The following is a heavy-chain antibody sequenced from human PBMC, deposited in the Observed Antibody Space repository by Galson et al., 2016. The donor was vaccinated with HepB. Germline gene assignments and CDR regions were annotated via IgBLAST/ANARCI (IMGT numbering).Heavy chain of an antibody. CDR1: GGSISTYY. CDR2: SYYSGST. CDR3: ARNHYYDLWSGYSFDP. D-gene: IGHD3-3*01. J-gene: IGHJ5*02. Sequence: ETLSLTCTVSGGSISTYYWSWIRQPPGKGLEWIGYSYYSGSTNNNPSLKSRVTISVDTSKNQFSLKLSSVTAADTAVYYCARNHYYDLWSGYSFDPWGQGNLVTVST. V-gene: IGHV4-59*01.